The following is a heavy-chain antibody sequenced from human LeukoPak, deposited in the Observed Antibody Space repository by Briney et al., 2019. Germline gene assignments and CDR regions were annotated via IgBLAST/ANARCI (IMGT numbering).Heavy chain of an antibody. D-gene: IGHD3-10*01. Sequence: SETLSLTCTVSGGSISSGSYYWSWIRQPAGKGLEWIGRIYTSGSTNYNPSLKSRVTISVDTSKNQFSLKLSSVTAADTAVYYCARVTPPLMVRGVIIHYYYYMDVWGKGTTVTISS. V-gene: IGHV4-61*02. CDR1: GGSISSGSYY. CDR3: ARVTPPLMVRGVIIHYYYYMDV. J-gene: IGHJ6*03. CDR2: IYTSGST.